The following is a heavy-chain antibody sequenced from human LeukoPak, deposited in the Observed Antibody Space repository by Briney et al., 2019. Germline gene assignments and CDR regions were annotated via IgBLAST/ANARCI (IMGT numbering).Heavy chain of an antibody. J-gene: IGHJ5*02. D-gene: IGHD5-18*01. CDR1: GGSISSSSYY. CDR3: ARRIQLWLRPSWFDP. Sequence: SETLSLTCTVSGGSISSSSYYWGWIRQPPGKGLEWIGSIYYSESTYYNPSLKSRVTISVDTSKNQFSLKLSSVTAADTAVYYCARRIQLWLRPSWFDPWGQGTLVTVSS. CDR2: IYYSEST. V-gene: IGHV4-39*01.